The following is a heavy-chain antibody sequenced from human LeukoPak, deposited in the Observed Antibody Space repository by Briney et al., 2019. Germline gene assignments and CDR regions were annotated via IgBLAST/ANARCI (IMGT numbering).Heavy chain of an antibody. Sequence: SQTLSLTCAISGDSVSSNSAAWNWIRQSPSRGLEWLGRTYYRSKWYNDYAVSVKSRITINPDTSKNQFSLQLNSVTPEDTAVYYCARASRQILVASVVPAAPPYDYWGQGTLVTVSS. V-gene: IGHV6-1*01. CDR3: ARASRQILVASVVPAAPPYDY. D-gene: IGHD2-2*01. J-gene: IGHJ4*02. CDR1: GDSVSSNSAA. CDR2: TYYRSKWYN.